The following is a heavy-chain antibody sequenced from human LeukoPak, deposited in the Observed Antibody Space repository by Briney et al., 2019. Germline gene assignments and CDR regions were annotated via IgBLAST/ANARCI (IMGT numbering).Heavy chain of an antibody. CDR3: AKRHSSSWYF. V-gene: IGHV3-23*01. CDR2: FSGSGGST. D-gene: IGHD6-13*01. CDR1: GFTFSNYN. J-gene: IGHJ4*02. Sequence: GGSLRLSCAASGFTFSNYNMSWVRQAPGKGLEWVSAFSGSGGSTYYADSVKGRFTISRDNSKNTLYLQMNSLRAEDTAVYYCAKRHSSSWYFWGQGTLVTVSS.